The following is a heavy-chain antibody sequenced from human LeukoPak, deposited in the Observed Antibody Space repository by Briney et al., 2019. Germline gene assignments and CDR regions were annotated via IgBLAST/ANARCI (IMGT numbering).Heavy chain of an antibody. V-gene: IGHV1-46*01. J-gene: IGHJ3*02. CDR3: WTSDAFDI. Sequence: GASVKVSCTASGYTFTSYYMHWVRQAPGQGLEWMGIINPSGGSTSYAQKFQGRVTMTRDMSTSTVYMELSSLRSEDTAVYYCWTSDAFDIWGQGTMVTVSS. CDR2: INPSGGST. CDR1: GYTFTSYY. D-gene: IGHD3/OR15-3a*01.